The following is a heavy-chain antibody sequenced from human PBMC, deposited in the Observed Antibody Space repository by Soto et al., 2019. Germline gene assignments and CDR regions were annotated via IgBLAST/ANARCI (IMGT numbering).Heavy chain of an antibody. V-gene: IGHV1-2*04. Sequence: ASVKVSFKASGYSFTDYHIHWLRQAPGQGLEWLGRINPKSGGTSTAQKFQGWVTMTTDTSISTASMELTRLTSDDTAIYYCARGDSTDCSNGVCSFFYNHDMDVWGQGTTVTVSS. J-gene: IGHJ6*02. CDR1: GYSFTDYH. CDR2: INPKSGGT. CDR3: ARGDSTDCSNGVCSFFYNHDMDV. D-gene: IGHD2-8*01.